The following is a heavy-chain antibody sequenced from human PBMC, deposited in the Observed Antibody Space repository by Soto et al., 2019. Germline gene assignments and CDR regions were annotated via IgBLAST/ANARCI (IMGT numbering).Heavy chain of an antibody. CDR2: IYYSGST. CDR3: ARRGAARRGVDY. V-gene: IGHV4-39*01. Sequence: SETLSLTCTVSGGSISSSSYYWGWIRQPPGKGLEWIGSIYYSGSTYYNPSLKSRVTISVDTSKNQFSLKLSSVTAADTAVYYCARRGAARRGVDYWGQGTLVTVSS. J-gene: IGHJ4*02. CDR1: GGSISSSSYY. D-gene: IGHD6-6*01.